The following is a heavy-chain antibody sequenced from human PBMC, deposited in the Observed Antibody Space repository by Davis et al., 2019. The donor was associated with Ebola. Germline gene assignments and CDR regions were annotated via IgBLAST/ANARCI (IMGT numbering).Heavy chain of an antibody. Sequence: SETLSLTCTVSGGSVSSGSYYWSWIRQPPEKGLEWVGYIYYSGSTNCNPSLKSRVTISVDTSKNQFSLKLSSVTAADTAVYYCARGKRVEMATMRSYYYGMDVWGQGTTVTVSS. CDR3: ARGKRVEMATMRSYYYGMDV. CDR1: GGSVSSGSYY. J-gene: IGHJ6*02. CDR2: IYYSGST. V-gene: IGHV4-61*01. D-gene: IGHD5-24*01.